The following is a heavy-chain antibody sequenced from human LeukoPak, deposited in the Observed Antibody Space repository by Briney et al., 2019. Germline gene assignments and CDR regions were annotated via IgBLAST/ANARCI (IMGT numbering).Heavy chain of an antibody. CDR1: GFTFSSYE. Sequence: GGSLRLSCAASGFTFSSYEMNWVRQAPGKGLEWVSYISSSGSTIYYAASVKGRFTISRDNAKNSLYLQMNSLRAEDTAVYYCARSPPADFWSGYHDYGMDVWGQGTTVTVSS. CDR2: ISSSGSTI. CDR3: ARSPPADFWSGYHDYGMDV. J-gene: IGHJ6*02. V-gene: IGHV3-48*03. D-gene: IGHD3-3*01.